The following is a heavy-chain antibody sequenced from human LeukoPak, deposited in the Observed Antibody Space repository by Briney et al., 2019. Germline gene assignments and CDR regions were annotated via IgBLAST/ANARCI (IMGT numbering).Heavy chain of an antibody. Sequence: GGSLRLSCAASGFTFSSYAMSWVRQAPGKGLEWVSAISGSGGSTYYADSVKGRFTISRDNSKNTLYLQMNSPRAEDTAVYYCARDVPVGDIVVVVVATRGMDVWGQGTTVTVSS. D-gene: IGHD2-15*01. J-gene: IGHJ6*02. CDR2: ISGSGGST. CDR3: ARDVPVGDIVVVVVATRGMDV. CDR1: GFTFSSYA. V-gene: IGHV3-23*01.